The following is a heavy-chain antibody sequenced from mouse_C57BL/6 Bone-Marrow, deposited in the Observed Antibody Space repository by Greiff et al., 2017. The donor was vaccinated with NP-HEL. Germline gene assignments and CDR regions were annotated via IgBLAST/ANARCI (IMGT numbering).Heavy chain of an antibody. CDR1: GYTFTSYW. J-gene: IGHJ3*01. D-gene: IGHD2-3*01. Sequence: QVQLQQSGAELVMPGASVKLSCKASGYTFTSYWMHWVKQRPGQGLEWIGEIDPSDSYTNYNQKFKGKSTLTVDKSSSTAYMQLSSLTSEDSAVYYGAREEIYDGYPWFAYWGQGTPVTVSA. V-gene: IGHV1-69*01. CDR3: AREEIYDGYPWFAY. CDR2: IDPSDSYT.